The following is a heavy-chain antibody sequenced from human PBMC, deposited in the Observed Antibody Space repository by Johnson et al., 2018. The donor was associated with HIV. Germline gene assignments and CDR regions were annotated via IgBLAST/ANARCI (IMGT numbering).Heavy chain of an antibody. D-gene: IGHD6-25*01. CDR2: ISGSGGST. CDR3: ASADTFDI. Sequence: VQLVESGGGLVQPGRSLRLSCAASGFTFSSYAMSWVRQAPGKGLEWVSAISGSGGSTYYADAVKGRFTISRDNAKNSLYLQMNSLRAEDTAVYYCASADTFDIWGHGTMVIVSS. CDR1: GFTFSSYA. J-gene: IGHJ3*02. V-gene: IGHV3-23*04.